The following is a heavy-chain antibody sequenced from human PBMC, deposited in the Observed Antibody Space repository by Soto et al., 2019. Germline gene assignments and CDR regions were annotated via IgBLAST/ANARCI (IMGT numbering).Heavy chain of an antibody. V-gene: IGHV4-30-4*01. CDR1: GGSISSGDYY. Sequence: KTSETLSLTCTVSGGSISSGDYYWSWIRQPPGKGLEWIGYIYYSGSTYYNPSLKSRVTISVDTSKNQFSLKLSSVTAADTAVYYCARTEPTYYYYGMDVWGQGTTVTVSS. CDR2: IYYSGST. CDR3: ARTEPTYYYYGMDV. J-gene: IGHJ6*02.